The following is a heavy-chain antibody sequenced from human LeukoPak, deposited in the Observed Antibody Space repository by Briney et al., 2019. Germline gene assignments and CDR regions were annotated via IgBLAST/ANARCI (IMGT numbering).Heavy chain of an antibody. CDR1: GFTFSNYW. J-gene: IGHJ4*02. CDR2: IKHDGGDK. V-gene: IGHV3-7*03. D-gene: IGHD3-9*01. Sequence: GGSLRLSCAASGFTFSNYWMSWVRQAPGKGLEWVANIKHDGGDKHYVDSVKGRFTIARDSAKNSLNLQMNSLRAEDTAVYYCARGGNYDVLTGYIFDYWGQGTLVTVSS. CDR3: ARGGNYDVLTGYIFDY.